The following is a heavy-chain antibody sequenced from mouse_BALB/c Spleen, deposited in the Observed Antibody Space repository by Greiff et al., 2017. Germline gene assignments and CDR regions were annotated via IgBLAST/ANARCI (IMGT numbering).Heavy chain of an antibody. J-gene: IGHJ2*01. CDR2: ISSGGSYT. D-gene: IGHD1-1*01. V-gene: IGHV5-6-4*01. Sequence: EVKVVESGGGLVKPGGSLKLSCAASGFTFSSYTMSWVRQTPEKRLEWVATISSGGSYTYYPDSVKGRFTISRDNAKNTLYLQMSSLKSEDTAMYYCTSESSPYYFDYWGQGTTLTVSS. CDR3: TSESSPYYFDY. CDR1: GFTFSSYT.